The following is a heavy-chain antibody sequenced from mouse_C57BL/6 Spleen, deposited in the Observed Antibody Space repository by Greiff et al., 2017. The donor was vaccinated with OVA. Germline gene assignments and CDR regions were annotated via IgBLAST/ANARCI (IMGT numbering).Heavy chain of an antibody. CDR1: GYSITSGYY. D-gene: IGHD4-1*01. CDR3: ARNWDRDWYFDV. J-gene: IGHJ1*03. CDR2: ISYDGSN. Sequence: EVKLMESGPGLVKPSQSLSLTCSVTGYSITSGYYWNWIRQFPGNKLEWMGYISYDGSNNYNPSLKNRISITRDTSKNQFFLKLNSVTTEDTATYYCARNWDRDWYFDVWGTGTTVTVSS. V-gene: IGHV3-6*01.